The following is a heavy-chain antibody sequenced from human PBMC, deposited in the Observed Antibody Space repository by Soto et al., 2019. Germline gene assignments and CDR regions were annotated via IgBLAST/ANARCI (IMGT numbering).Heavy chain of an antibody. CDR1: GYSISSGYY. V-gene: IGHV4-38-2*01. D-gene: IGHD1-26*01. Sequence: SETLSLTCAVSGYSISSGYYWGWIRQPPGKGLEWIGSIYHSGSTYYNPSLKSRVTIPVDTSKNQFSLKLSSVTAADTAVYYCARIGGSYPSVSYFDYWGQGTLVTVSS. CDR2: IYHSGST. CDR3: ARIGGSYPSVSYFDY. J-gene: IGHJ4*02.